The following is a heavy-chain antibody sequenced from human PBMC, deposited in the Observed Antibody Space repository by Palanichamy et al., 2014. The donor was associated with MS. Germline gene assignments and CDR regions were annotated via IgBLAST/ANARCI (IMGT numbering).Heavy chain of an antibody. J-gene: IGHJ4*02. D-gene: IGHD2-21*02. CDR1: GFAFDDYT. V-gene: IGHV3-43*01. CDR3: ARAAEVTEYYFDY. Sequence: EVQLVASGGLVVQPGGSLRLSCAASGFAFDDYTIHWVRQAPGRGLEWVSLITWDGGDTFYADSVRGQFTISRDNSKNSLYLQMNSLRAEDTALYYCARAAEVTEYYFDYWGQGTLVTVSS. CDR2: ITWDGGDT.